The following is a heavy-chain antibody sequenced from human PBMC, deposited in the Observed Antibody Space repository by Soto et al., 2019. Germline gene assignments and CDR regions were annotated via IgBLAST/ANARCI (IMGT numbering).Heavy chain of an antibody. V-gene: IGHV4-4*02. J-gene: IGHJ4*02. CDR3: ARLPVVSPREYFFDF. Sequence: SETLSLTXAVSGVSISRGNWWTWVRQSPGKGLEWIGEIFHSGSTNYNPSLESRVTMSVDKSKNHFSLTLTSVTAADTAVYYCARLPVVSPREYFFDFWGQGTLVTVSS. CDR1: GVSISRGNW. D-gene: IGHD2-2*01. CDR2: IFHSGST.